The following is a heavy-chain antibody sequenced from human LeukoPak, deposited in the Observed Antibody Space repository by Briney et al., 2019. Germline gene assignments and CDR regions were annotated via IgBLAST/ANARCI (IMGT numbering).Heavy chain of an antibody. CDR2: VCPGDSNI. J-gene: IGHJ6*03. CDR1: GYSFTSYW. Sequence: GESLKISCKASGYSFTSYWIGWVRQMPGKGLEWMGIVCPGDSNIRYSPSFEGQVTISVDKSISTAYLQWSSLKASDTAMYYCAGSRLGLYYYYMDVWGKGTTVTVSS. D-gene: IGHD7-27*01. V-gene: IGHV5-51*01. CDR3: AGSRLGLYYYYMDV.